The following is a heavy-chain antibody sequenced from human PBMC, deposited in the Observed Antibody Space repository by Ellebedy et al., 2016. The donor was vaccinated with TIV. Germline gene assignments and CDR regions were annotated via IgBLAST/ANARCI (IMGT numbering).Heavy chain of an antibody. Sequence: PGGSLRLSCAASGFTFSSYGMHWVRQAPGKGLEWVAVIWYDGSNKYYADSVKGRFTISRDNSKNTLYLQMNSLRAEDTAVYYCARERGYYDSSGYYEGDAFDIWGQGTMVTVSS. CDR1: GFTFSSYG. CDR3: ARERGYYDSSGYYEGDAFDI. J-gene: IGHJ3*02. D-gene: IGHD3-22*01. V-gene: IGHV3-33*01. CDR2: IWYDGSNK.